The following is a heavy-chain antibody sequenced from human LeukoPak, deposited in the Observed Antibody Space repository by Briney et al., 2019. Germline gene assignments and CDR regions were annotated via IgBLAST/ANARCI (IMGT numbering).Heavy chain of an antibody. J-gene: IGHJ4*02. V-gene: IGHV4-4*02. Sequence: KSSGTLSLTCAVSGGSISNRNWWSWVRQPPGKGLEWIGEIYHSGSTNYNPSLKSRVTISVDKSKNQFSLKLSSVTAADTAVYYCARVGDTSYYGSGSHRVIDFWGQGTLVTVSS. CDR1: GGSISNRNW. CDR2: IYHSGST. CDR3: ARVGDTSYYGSGSHRVIDF. D-gene: IGHD3-10*01.